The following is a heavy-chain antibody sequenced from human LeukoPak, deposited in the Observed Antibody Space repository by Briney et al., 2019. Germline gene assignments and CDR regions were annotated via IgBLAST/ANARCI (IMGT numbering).Heavy chain of an antibody. CDR2: MNPNSGNT. CDR3: ARARGSSGWYRGVYYYMDV. CDR1: GYTFTSYD. D-gene: IGHD6-19*01. Sequence: ASVKVSCKASGYTFTSYDINWVRQATGQGLEWMGWMNPNSGNTGYAQKFQGRVTMTRNTSISTAYMELSSLRSEDTAVYYCARARGSSGWYRGVYYYMDVWGEGTTVTVSS. J-gene: IGHJ6*03. V-gene: IGHV1-8*01.